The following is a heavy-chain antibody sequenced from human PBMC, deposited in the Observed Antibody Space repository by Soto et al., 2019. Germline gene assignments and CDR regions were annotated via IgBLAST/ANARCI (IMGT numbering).Heavy chain of an antibody. J-gene: IGHJ3*02. Sequence: GGSLRLSCAASGFTFSSYGRHWVRQAPGKGLEWVAVIWYDGSNKYYADSVKGRFTISRDNSKNTLYLQMNSLRAEDTAVYYCARDPDSSGIGAFDIWGQGTLVTVSS. V-gene: IGHV3-33*01. CDR2: IWYDGSNK. CDR3: ARDPDSSGIGAFDI. CDR1: GFTFSSYG. D-gene: IGHD3-22*01.